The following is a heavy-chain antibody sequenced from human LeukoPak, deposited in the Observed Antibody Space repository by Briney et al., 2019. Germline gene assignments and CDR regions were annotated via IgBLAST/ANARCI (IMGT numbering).Heavy chain of an antibody. CDR2: ISGRSSTI. CDR3: ARDRLTSGSYFFDY. D-gene: IGHD1-26*01. J-gene: IGHJ4*02. CDR1: AFTFSDYS. Sequence: GGSLRLSCAASAFTFSDYSMNWVRQAPGKGLEWISYISGRSSTIHYADSVRGRFTISRDNAKNSMYLQMNSLRAEGTAVYYCARDRLTSGSYFFDYWGQGTLVAVSS. V-gene: IGHV3-48*01.